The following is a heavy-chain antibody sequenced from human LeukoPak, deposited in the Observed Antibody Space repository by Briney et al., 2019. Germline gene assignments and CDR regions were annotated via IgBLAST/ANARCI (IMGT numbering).Heavy chain of an antibody. D-gene: IGHD6-19*01. CDR2: ISGSGGNT. CDR1: GFTFSSYA. J-gene: IGHJ4*02. Sequence: GGSLRLSCAASGFTFSSYAMSWVRQAPGKGLEWVSVISGSGGNTYYADSVKGRFTIPRDNSENTLYLQMNSLRAEDTAIYYCAKDGKGAPVAGTGYFDYWGQGTLVTVSS. V-gene: IGHV3-23*01. CDR3: AKDGKGAPVAGTGYFDY.